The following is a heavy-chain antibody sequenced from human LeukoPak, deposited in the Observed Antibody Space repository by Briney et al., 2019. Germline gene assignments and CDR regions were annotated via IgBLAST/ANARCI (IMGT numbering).Heavy chain of an antibody. CDR1: GFTFSSYS. Sequence: PGGSLRLSCAASGFTFSSYSMNWVRQAPGKGLEWVSSISSSSSYIYYADSVKGRFTISRDNAKNSLYLQMNSLTAEDTAVYYCAKRLGYYDSSEGYFDYWGQGTLVTVSS. CDR3: AKRLGYYDSSEGYFDY. D-gene: IGHD3-22*01. V-gene: IGHV3-21*01. CDR2: ISSSSSYI. J-gene: IGHJ4*02.